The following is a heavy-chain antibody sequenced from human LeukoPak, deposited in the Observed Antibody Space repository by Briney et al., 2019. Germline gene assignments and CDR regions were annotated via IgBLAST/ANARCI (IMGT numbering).Heavy chain of an antibody. CDR1: GYTFTGFY. D-gene: IGHD5-12*01. V-gene: IGHV1-2*02. J-gene: IGHJ4*02. CDR3: ATAPLYGGYDFDF. Sequence: ASVSVSGKASGYTFTGFYMHWVRQAPGQGLEWMGWINPDSGATNSAPRFQGRVTLTRDTSINAVYMELMRLRSDDTAVYYCATAPLYGGYDFDFWRQGTLLSVSS. CDR2: INPDSGAT.